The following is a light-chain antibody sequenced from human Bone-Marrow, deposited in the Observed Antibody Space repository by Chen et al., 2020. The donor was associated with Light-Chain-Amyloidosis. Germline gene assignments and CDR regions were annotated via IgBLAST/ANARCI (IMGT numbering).Light chain of an antibody. CDR1: NIGSTS. Sequence: SYVLTQPSSVSVAPEQTATIACGGNNIGSTSVHWYQQTPGQAPLLVVDDDSDRPSGIPERVSGSNSGNPATLTSSRVEAGDEADYYCQVWDRGSDRPVFGGGTKLTVL. CDR3: QVWDRGSDRPV. V-gene: IGLV3-21*02. J-gene: IGLJ3*02. CDR2: DDS.